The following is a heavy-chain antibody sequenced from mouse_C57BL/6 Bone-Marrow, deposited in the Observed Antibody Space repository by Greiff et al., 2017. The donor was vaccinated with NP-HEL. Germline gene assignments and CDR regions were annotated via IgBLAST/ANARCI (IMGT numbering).Heavy chain of an antibody. J-gene: IGHJ2*01. V-gene: IGHV1-5*01. Sequence: EVQLQQSGTVLARPGASVKMSCKTSGYTFTSYWMHWVKQRPGQSLEWIGAIYPGNSDTSYNQKCKGKAKLTAVTSASTAYMELSSLTNEDSAVYYCTRQTPYGDFDYWGQGTTLTVSS. CDR3: TRQTPYGDFDY. CDR2: IYPGNSDT. CDR1: GYTFTSYW. D-gene: IGHD2-13*01.